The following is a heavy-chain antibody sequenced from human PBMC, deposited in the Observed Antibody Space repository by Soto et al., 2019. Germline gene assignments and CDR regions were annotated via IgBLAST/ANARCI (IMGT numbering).Heavy chain of an antibody. D-gene: IGHD5-12*01. CDR2: IYYSGST. J-gene: IGHJ6*02. CDR3: ARDNSGYANLYYYYGMDV. CDR1: GGSISSYY. Sequence: SETLSLTCTVSGGSISSYYWSWIRQPPGKGLEWIGYIYYSGSTNYNPSLKSRVTISVDTSKNRFSLKLSSVTAADTAVYYCARDNSGYANLYYYYGMDVWGQGTTVTVSS. V-gene: IGHV4-59*01.